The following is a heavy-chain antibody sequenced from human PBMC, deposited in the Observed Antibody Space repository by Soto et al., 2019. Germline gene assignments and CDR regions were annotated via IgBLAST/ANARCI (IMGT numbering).Heavy chain of an antibody. D-gene: IGHD1-26*01. Sequence: GGSLRLSCAASGFTFSSYGMHWVRQAPGKGLEWVAVISYDGSNKYYADSVKGRFTISRDNSKNTLYLQMNSLRAEDTAVYYCAKGFGGSYINYFDYWGQGTLVTVSS. J-gene: IGHJ4*02. CDR3: AKGFGGSYINYFDY. V-gene: IGHV3-30*18. CDR2: ISYDGSNK. CDR1: GFTFSSYG.